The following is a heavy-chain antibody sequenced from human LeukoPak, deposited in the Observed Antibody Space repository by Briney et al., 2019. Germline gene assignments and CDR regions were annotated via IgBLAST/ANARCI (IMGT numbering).Heavy chain of an antibody. D-gene: IGHD3-22*01. J-gene: IGHJ3*02. V-gene: IGHV3-23*01. CDR3: ARVGGYYYDSSGYPSFTDAFDI. CDR2: ISGSGGST. CDR1: GFTFSSYG. Sequence: GGSLRLSCAASGFTFSSYGMSWVRQAPGKGLEWVSAISGSGGSTYYADSVKGRFTISRDNAKNSLYLQMNSLRAEDTAVYYCARVGGYYYDSSGYPSFTDAFDIWGQGTMVTVSS.